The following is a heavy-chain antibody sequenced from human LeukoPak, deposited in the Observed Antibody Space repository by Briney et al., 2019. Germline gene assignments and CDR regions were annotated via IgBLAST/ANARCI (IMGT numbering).Heavy chain of an antibody. CDR1: GASISTSSYY. CDR3: ARDDGSYGGAYFDY. V-gene: IGHV4-39*07. J-gene: IGHJ4*02. Sequence: SETLSLTCTVFGASISTSSYYWGWVRQPPGKGLEWIGSIYYSVTNYYNPSLKSRVTISVDTSKNQFSLKLSSVTAADTAVYYCARDDGSYGGAYFDYWGQGTLVTVSS. D-gene: IGHD1-26*01. CDR2: IYYSVTN.